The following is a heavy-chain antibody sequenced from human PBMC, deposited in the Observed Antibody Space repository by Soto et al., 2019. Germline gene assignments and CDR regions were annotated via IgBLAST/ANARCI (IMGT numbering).Heavy chain of an antibody. CDR2: ISSSSSYI. Sequence: GGSLRLSCAASGFTFSSYSMNWVRQAPGKGLEWVSSISSSSSYIYYADSVKGRFTISRDNAKNSLYLQMNSLRAEDTAVYYCARDYYDSSGPGGDDYWGQGTLVTVSS. CDR3: ARDYYDSSGPGGDDY. V-gene: IGHV3-21*01. D-gene: IGHD3-22*01. J-gene: IGHJ4*02. CDR1: GFTFSSYS.